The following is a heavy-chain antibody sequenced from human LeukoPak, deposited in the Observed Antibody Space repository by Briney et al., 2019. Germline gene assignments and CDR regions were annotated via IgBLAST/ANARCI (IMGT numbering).Heavy chain of an antibody. D-gene: IGHD3-22*01. J-gene: IGHJ4*02. CDR1: GGSISSSSYY. Sequence: IPSETLSLTCTVSGGSISSSSYYWGWIRQPPGKGLEWIGSIYYSGSTYYNPSLKSRVTISVDTSKNQFSLKLSSVTAADTAVYYCASTYAYITMITGLHWGQGTLVTVSS. V-gene: IGHV4-39*01. CDR3: ASTYAYITMITGLH. CDR2: IYYSGST.